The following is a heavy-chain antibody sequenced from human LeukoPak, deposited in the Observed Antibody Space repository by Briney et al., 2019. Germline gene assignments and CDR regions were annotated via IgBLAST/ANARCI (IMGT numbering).Heavy chain of an antibody. CDR3: ARVGVGYCSGGSCYDY. D-gene: IGHD2-15*01. Sequence: SVKVSCKASGGTFSSYAISWVRQAPGQGLEWMGGIIPIFGTANYAQKFQGRVTITTDESTSTAYMELSSLRSEDTAVYYCARVGVGYCSGGSCYDYWGQGTLVTVSS. V-gene: IGHV1-69*05. CDR1: GGTFSSYA. J-gene: IGHJ4*02. CDR2: IIPIFGTA.